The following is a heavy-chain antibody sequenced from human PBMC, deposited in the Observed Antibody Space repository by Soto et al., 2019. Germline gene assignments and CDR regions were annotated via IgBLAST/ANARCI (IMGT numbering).Heavy chain of an antibody. CDR2: IIPIFGTA. V-gene: IGHV1-69*13. CDR1: GGTFSSYA. J-gene: IGHJ4*02. D-gene: IGHD3-22*01. Sequence: GASVNVSCKASGGTFSSYAISWVRQAPGQGLEWMGGIIPIFGTANYAQKFQGRVTITADESTSTAYMELSSLRSEDTAVYYCAGASGYYYRVDYWGQGTLVTVSS. CDR3: AGASGYYYRVDY.